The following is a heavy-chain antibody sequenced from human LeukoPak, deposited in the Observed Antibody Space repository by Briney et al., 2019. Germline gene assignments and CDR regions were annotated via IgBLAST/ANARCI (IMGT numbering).Heavy chain of an antibody. CDR1: GGSISSYY. V-gene: IGHV4-59*01. Sequence: SETLSLTCTVSGGSISSYYWSWIRQPPGKGLEWIGYIYYSGSTNYNPFLESRVTISVDTSKNQFSLKLSSVTAADTAVYYCARSYCGGDCYSFDYWGQGTLVTVSS. J-gene: IGHJ4*02. CDR3: ARSYCGGDCYSFDY. D-gene: IGHD2-21*02. CDR2: IYYSGST.